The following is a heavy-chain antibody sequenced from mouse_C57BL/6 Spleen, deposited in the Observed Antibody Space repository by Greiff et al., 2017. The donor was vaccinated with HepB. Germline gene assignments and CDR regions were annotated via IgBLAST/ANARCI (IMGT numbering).Heavy chain of an antibody. V-gene: IGHV1-64*01. CDR2: IHPNSGST. CDR1: GYTFTSYW. D-gene: IGHD2-3*01. CDR3: ARDGDSLYYYAMDY. J-gene: IGHJ4*01. Sequence: QVHVKQPGAELVKPGASVKLSCKASGYTFTSYWMHWVKQRPGQGLEWIGMIHPNSGSTNYNEKFKSKATLTVDKSSSTAYMQLSSLTSEDSAVYYCARDGDSLYYYAMDYWGQGTSVTVSS.